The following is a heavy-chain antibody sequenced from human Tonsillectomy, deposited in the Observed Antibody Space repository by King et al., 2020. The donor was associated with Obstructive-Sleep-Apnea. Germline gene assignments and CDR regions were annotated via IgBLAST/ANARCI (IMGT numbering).Heavy chain of an antibody. D-gene: IGHD3-22*01. CDR2: IYHSGST. Sequence: QLQESGPGLVKPSETLSLTCTVSDYSISSDYYWGWIRQPPGKGLEWIGSIYHSGSTYYNPSLKSRVTRSVDTSKNQFSLKLSSVTAADTAVYYCARADSSGYYNWVYWGQGTLVTVSS. CDR3: ARADSSGYYNWVY. J-gene: IGHJ4*02. V-gene: IGHV4-38-2*02. CDR1: DYSISSDYY.